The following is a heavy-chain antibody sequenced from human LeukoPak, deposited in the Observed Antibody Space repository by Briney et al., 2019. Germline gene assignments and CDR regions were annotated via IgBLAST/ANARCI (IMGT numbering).Heavy chain of an antibody. CDR2: IRGGGGSA. J-gene: IGHJ3*02. CDR3: ARDPNGDYIGAFDM. Sequence: QPGGSLRLSCTASGFTLSAYAMMWVRQAPGKGPEWVSAIRGGGGSAFYADSVKGRFTISRDNSKYTLFLQMNSLRAEDTAVYYCARDPNGDYIGAFDMWGPGTMVTVSS. V-gene: IGHV3-23*01. CDR1: GFTLSAYA. D-gene: IGHD4-17*01.